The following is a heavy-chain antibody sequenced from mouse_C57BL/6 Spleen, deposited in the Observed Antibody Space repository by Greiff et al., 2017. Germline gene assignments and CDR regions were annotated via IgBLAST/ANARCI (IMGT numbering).Heavy chain of an antibody. CDR2: IDPSDSET. V-gene: IGHV1-52*01. CDR3: ARDQGGFAY. J-gene: IGHJ3*01. CDR1: GYTFTSYW. Sequence: QVQLQQPGAELVRPVSSVKLSCKASGYTFTSYWMHWVKQRPIQGLEWIGNIDPSDSETHYNQKFKDKATLTVDKSSSTAYMQLNSLTSEDSAVYYCARDQGGFAYWGQGTLVTVSA.